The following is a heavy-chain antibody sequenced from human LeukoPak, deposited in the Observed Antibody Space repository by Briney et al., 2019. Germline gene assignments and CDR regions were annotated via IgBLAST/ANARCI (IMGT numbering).Heavy chain of an antibody. V-gene: IGHV3-33*01. Sequence: HPGRSLRLSCAASGFTFSSYGTHWVRQAPGKGLEWVAVIWYDGSNKYYADSVKGRFTISRDNSKNTLYLQMNSLRAEDTAVYYCARDRENYYDSSGYPSDAFDIWGQGTMVTVSS. CDR2: IWYDGSNK. CDR1: GFTFSSYG. J-gene: IGHJ3*02. CDR3: ARDRENYYDSSGYPSDAFDI. D-gene: IGHD3-22*01.